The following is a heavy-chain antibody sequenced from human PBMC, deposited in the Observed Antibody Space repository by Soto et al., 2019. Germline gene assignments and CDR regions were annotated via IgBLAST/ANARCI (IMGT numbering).Heavy chain of an antibody. V-gene: IGHV3-15*01. Sequence: GGSLRLSCADSGFTFSDAWMSWVRQAPGAGLEWVGLIKGKTEGGTIDYASPVKSRFTISRDASKNTLYLQMNSLKTEDTAVYYCTTDPHSTGTKYWGQGTLVTVSS. D-gene: IGHD1-1*01. CDR3: TTDPHSTGTKY. CDR2: IKGKTEGGTI. J-gene: IGHJ4*02. CDR1: GFTFSDAW.